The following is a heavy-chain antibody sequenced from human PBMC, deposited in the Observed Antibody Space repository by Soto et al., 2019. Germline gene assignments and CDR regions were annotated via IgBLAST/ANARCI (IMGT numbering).Heavy chain of an antibody. CDR2: IYYSGST. D-gene: IGHD2-2*01. CDR3: ATSIVVVPAATGEAFDI. J-gene: IGHJ3*02. V-gene: IGHV4-39*01. Sequence: SETLSLTCTVSGGSISSSSYYWGWIRQPPGKGLEWIGSIYYSGSTYYNPSLKSRVTISVDTSKNQFSLKLSSVTAADTAVYYCATSIVVVPAATGEAFDICGQGTLVTVSS. CDR1: GGSISSSSYY.